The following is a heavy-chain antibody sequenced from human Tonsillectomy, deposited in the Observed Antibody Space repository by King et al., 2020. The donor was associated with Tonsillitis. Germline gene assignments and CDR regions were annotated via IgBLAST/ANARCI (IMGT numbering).Heavy chain of an antibody. CDR2: IYYSGIT. CDR1: GGSISSSSYY. J-gene: IGHJ4*02. V-gene: IGHV4-39*07. CDR3: ARAPDYYDRSGYPPFDY. D-gene: IGHD3-22*01. Sequence: QLQEPGPRLLKPSETLSLTCTVSGGSISSSSYYWGWIRQPPGKGLEWIGSIYYSGITYYNPSLKSRVTISVDTSKNQFSLKLGSVTAADTAVYYCARAPDYYDRSGYPPFDYWGQGTLVTVSA.